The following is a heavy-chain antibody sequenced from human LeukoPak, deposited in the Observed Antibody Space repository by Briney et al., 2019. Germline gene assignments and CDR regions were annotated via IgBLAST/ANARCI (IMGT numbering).Heavy chain of an antibody. CDR2: INPSGGST. J-gene: IGHJ4*02. V-gene: IGHV1-46*01. CDR1: GYTFTTYY. Sequence: ASVKVSCRTSGYTFTTYYVHWVRQAPGQGLEWMGVINPSGGSTNYAQKFQGRVAMTRDTSTSTVYMDLSSLISDDTAVYYCARGRTNFDYWGQGTLVTVSS. CDR3: ARGRTNFDY.